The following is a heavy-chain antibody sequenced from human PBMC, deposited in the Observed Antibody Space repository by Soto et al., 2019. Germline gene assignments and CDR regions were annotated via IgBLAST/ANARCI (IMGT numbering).Heavy chain of an antibody. CDR2: IKSKTDGGTT. D-gene: IGHD2-2*01. V-gene: IGHV3-15*07. CDR1: GFTFSNAW. Sequence: EVQLVESGGGLVKPGGSLRLSCAASGFTFSNAWMNWVRQAPGQGLEWVGRIKSKTDGGTTDYAAPVKGRFTISRDDAKNTLYLQMNSLKTEATAVYYCTTDLGPAMPTGYWGQGTLVTVSS. CDR3: TTDLGPAMPTGY. J-gene: IGHJ4*02.